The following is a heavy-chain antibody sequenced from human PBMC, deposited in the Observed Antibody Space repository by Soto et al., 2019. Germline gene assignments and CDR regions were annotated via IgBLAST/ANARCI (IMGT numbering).Heavy chain of an antibody. CDR2: INHSGST. CDR3: ARGRSIAAAGTDLWFDP. Sequence: TSETLSLTCAVYGGSFSCYYWIWIRQPPGKGLEWIGEINHSGSTNYNPSLKSRVTISVDTSKNQFSLKLSSVTAADTAVYYCARGRSIAAAGTDLWFDPWGQGTLVTVSS. V-gene: IGHV4-34*01. CDR1: GGSFSCYY. D-gene: IGHD6-13*01. J-gene: IGHJ5*02.